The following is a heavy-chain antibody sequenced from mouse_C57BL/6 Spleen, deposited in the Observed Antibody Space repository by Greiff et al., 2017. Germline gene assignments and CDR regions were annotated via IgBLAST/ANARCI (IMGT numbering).Heavy chain of an antibody. V-gene: IGHV1-26*01. CDR1: GYTFTDYY. J-gene: IGHJ4*01. D-gene: IGHD1-1*01. CDR2: INPNNGGT. Sequence: EVQLQQSGPELVKPGASVKISCKASGYTFTDYYMNWVKQSHGKSLEWIGDINPNNGGTSYNQKFKGKDTLTVDKSSSTAYMELRSLTSEDSAVYYCARSGPSTVVAYYAMEYRGQGTSVTVAA. CDR3: ARSGPSTVVAYYAMEY.